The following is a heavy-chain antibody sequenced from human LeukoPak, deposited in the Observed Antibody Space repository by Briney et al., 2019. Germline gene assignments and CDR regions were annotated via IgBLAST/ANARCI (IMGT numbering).Heavy chain of an antibody. Sequence: SQTLSLTCTVSGGSLSSGGYYWGWLRQHPGTGLEWVGYIYYSGSTYYNPSLKSRVTISVDTSKNQFSLKLSSVTAADTAVYYCAGNRGYSYGQLDYWGQGTLVTVSS. D-gene: IGHD5-18*01. V-gene: IGHV4-31*03. CDR2: IYYSGST. J-gene: IGHJ4*02. CDR1: GGSLSSGGYY. CDR3: AGNRGYSYGQLDY.